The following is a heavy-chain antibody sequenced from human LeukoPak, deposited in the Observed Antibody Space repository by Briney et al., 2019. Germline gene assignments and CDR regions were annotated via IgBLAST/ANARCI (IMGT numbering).Heavy chain of an antibody. Sequence: PGGSLRLSCAASGFTFSSYSMNWVRQAPGKGLEWVSSISSSSSYIYYADSVKGRFTISRDNAKNSLYLQMNSLRAEDTAVYYCARGNGSGSYKLVGYAFDIWGQGTMVTVSS. J-gene: IGHJ3*02. CDR3: ARGNGSGSYKLVGYAFDI. V-gene: IGHV3-21*01. CDR2: ISSSSSYI. CDR1: GFTFSSYS. D-gene: IGHD3-10*01.